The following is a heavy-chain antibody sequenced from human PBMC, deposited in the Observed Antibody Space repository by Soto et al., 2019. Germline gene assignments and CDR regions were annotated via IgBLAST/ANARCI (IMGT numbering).Heavy chain of an antibody. CDR2: IYYSGST. D-gene: IGHD1-1*01. Sequence: SETLSLTCTVSGGSISSYYWSWIRQPPGKGLEWIGYIYYSGSTNYNPSLKSRVTISVDTSKNQFSLKLSSVTAADTAVYYCARHGFVPGTLYYYYYMDVWGKGTTVTVSS. CDR1: GGSISSYY. CDR3: ARHGFVPGTLYYYYYMDV. J-gene: IGHJ6*03. V-gene: IGHV4-59*08.